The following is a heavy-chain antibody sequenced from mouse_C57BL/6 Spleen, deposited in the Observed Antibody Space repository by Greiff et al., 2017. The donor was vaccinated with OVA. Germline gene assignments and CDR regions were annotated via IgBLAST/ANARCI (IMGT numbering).Heavy chain of an antibody. D-gene: IGHD2-3*01. V-gene: IGHV8-12*01. CDR1: GFSLSTSGMG. CDR3: ARRANDLRYFDV. CDR2: IYWDDDK. J-gene: IGHJ1*03. Sequence: QVTLKESGPGILQSSQTLSLTCSFSGFSLSTSGMGVSWIRQPSGKGLEWLAHIYWDDDKRYNPSLKSRLTISKDTSRNQVFLKITSVDTADTATYYCARRANDLRYFDVWGTGTTVTVSS.